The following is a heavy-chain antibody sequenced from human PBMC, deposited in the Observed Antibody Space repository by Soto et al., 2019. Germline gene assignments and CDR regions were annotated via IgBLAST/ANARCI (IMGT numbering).Heavy chain of an antibody. D-gene: IGHD5-18*01. Sequence: QVQLVQSGAEVKKPGASVKVSCKASGYTFTSYDINWVRQATGQGLEWMGWMNPNSGNTGYAHKFRGRVTMTRDTSISTAYMELSSLRSEDTAVYYCALLKTWIQPCWGQGTLVTVSS. CDR2: MNPNSGNT. V-gene: IGHV1-8*01. J-gene: IGHJ4*02. CDR3: ALLKTWIQPC. CDR1: GYTFTSYD.